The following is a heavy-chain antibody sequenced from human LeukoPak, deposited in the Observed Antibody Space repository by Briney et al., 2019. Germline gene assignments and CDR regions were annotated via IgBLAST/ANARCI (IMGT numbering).Heavy chain of an antibody. CDR3: ARGTTPRDGYNLFDY. CDR2: MNPNSGGT. Sequence: ASVKVSCKASGYTFIGYYIHWLRQAPGQGLDWMGRMNPNSGGTNFEQKFQGRVTMTRDTSNTTAYMELSSLRSDDTAVYYCARGTTPRDGYNLFDYWGQGTLVTVSS. J-gene: IGHJ4*02. D-gene: IGHD5-24*01. CDR1: GYTFIGYY. V-gene: IGHV1-2*06.